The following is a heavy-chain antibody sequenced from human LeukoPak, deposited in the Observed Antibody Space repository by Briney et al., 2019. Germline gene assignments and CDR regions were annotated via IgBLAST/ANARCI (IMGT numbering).Heavy chain of an antibody. J-gene: IGHJ5*02. CDR2: INPNSGGT. CDR1: GYTFTGYY. CDR3: ARDTAMVTYWFDP. V-gene: IGHV1-2*02. D-gene: IGHD5-18*01. Sequence: GASVKVSCKASGYTFTGYYMHWVRQAPGQGLEWMGWINPNSGGTNYAQKFQGRVTMTRDTSISTAYMELSRLRSDDTAVNYCARDTAMVTYWFDPWGQGTLVTVSS.